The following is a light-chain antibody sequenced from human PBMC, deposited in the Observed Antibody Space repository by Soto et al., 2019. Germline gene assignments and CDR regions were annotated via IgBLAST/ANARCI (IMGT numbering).Light chain of an antibody. CDR1: QDINKF. CDR3: QQLKTYPYT. J-gene: IGKJ2*01. Sequence: IQLTQSPSSLSASVEDRVTVTCRASQDINKFLAWFQQKPGKAPNLLIFSASTLQSAVPSRFSGGGSGTDFTLTIDSLQPEDFATYYCQQLKTYPYTFGQGTKLEIK. V-gene: IGKV1-9*01. CDR2: SAS.